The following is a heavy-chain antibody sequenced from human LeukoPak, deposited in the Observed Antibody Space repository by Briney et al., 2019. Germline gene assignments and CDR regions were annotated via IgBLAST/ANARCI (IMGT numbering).Heavy chain of an antibody. CDR1: GFTFSTYW. J-gene: IGHJ6*02. CDR2: IKTDGSTT. CDR3: ARAGPVSGHDVRGFYHYYGMDV. D-gene: IGHD5-12*01. Sequence: GGSLRLSCAASGFTFSTYWMHWVRQAPGKGLVLVSHIKTDGSTTNYADSVKGRFTISRDNANNTLYLQMNTLRDEDTPVPYCARAGPVSGHDVRGFYHYYGMDVWGQGTTVTVSS. V-gene: IGHV3-74*01.